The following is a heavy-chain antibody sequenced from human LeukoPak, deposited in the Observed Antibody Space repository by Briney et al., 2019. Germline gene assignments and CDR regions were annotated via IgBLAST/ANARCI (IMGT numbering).Heavy chain of an antibody. V-gene: IGHV3-23*01. CDR3: ARHTPFVDGEPPPFDP. CDR1: GFTFSNYA. CDR2: ISGSGVTT. J-gene: IGHJ5*02. Sequence: PGGSLRLSCAASGFTFSNYAMSWVRQAPGKGLEWVSGISGSGVTTYYADSVKGRFTISRDNSRNTVFLQMNSLRAEDTAVYYCARHTPFVDGEPPPFDPWGQGTLVTVSS. D-gene: IGHD3-10*01.